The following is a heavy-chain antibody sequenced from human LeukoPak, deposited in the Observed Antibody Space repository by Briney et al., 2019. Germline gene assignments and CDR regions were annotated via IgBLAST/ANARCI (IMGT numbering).Heavy chain of an antibody. CDR3: ARQTGATTTGGYYFDH. J-gene: IGHJ4*02. CDR2: INTDGSST. V-gene: IGHV3-74*01. D-gene: IGHD1-26*01. CDR1: GFTFSSYW. Sequence: GGSLRLSCAASGFTFSSYWMYWVRQSPGKGLVWVSRINTDGSSTSYADSVKGRFSISRDNAKNTLDLQMNSLRADDTAVYYCARQTGATTTGGYYFDHWGQGTLVTVSS.